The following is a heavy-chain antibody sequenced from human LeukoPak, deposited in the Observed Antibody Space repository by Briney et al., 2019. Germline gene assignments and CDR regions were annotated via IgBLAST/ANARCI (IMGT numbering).Heavy chain of an antibody. D-gene: IGHD2-2*02. CDR1: GYTFTSYD. J-gene: IGHJ4*02. Sequence: ASVNVSCKASGYTFTSYDINWVRQATGQGLEWMGWMNPNSGNTGYAQKFQGRVTMTRNTSISTAYMELSSLRSEDAAVYYCARGGGGYCSSTSCYMYYFDYWGQGTLVTVSS. CDR3: ARGGGGYCSSTSCYMYYFDY. V-gene: IGHV1-8*01. CDR2: MNPNSGNT.